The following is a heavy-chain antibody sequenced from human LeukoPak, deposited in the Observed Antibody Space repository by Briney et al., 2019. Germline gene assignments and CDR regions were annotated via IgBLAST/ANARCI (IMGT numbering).Heavy chain of an antibody. CDR2: ISGSGGST. CDR3: ARDYDYGDYPGY. J-gene: IGHJ4*02. CDR1: GFTFSSYS. V-gene: IGHV3-23*01. D-gene: IGHD4-17*01. Sequence: PGRSLRLSCAASGFTFSSYSISSARQAPGNGLEWVSIISGSGGSTAYADAMKGRFTSSRDNAKNSLYLQMNSLRAEDTALYYCARDYDYGDYPGYWGQGTLGTVSS.